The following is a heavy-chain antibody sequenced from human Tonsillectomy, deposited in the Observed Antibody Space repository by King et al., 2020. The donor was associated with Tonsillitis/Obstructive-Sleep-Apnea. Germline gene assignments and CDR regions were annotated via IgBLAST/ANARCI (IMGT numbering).Heavy chain of an antibody. Sequence: QLVQSGGGVVQPGRSLRLSCAASGFTFSTYGMHWVRQAPGKGLEWVAVISYDGSNKYYADSVKGRFTISRENSKNTLYLQMNSLRAEETAVYYCAKDLFSNGWYEVDYWGQGTLVTVSS. V-gene: IGHV3-30*18. CDR2: ISYDGSNK. J-gene: IGHJ4*02. CDR1: GFTFSTYG. D-gene: IGHD6-19*01. CDR3: AKDLFSNGWYEVDY.